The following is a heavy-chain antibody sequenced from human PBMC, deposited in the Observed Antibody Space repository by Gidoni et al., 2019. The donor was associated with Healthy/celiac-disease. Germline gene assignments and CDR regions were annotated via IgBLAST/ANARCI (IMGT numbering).Heavy chain of an antibody. V-gene: IGHV4-39*01. CDR3: ARLEWRGATFGV. Sequence: QLQLQESGPGLVTPSETLSLTCTVSGGSISSSSYYWGWIRQPPGKGLEWIGSIYYSGSPYYNPSLKSRVTISVDTSKNQFSLKLSSVTAADTAVYYCARLEWRGATFGVWGQGTLVTVSS. J-gene: IGHJ4*02. CDR1: GGSISSSSYY. CDR2: IYYSGSP. D-gene: IGHD3-16*01.